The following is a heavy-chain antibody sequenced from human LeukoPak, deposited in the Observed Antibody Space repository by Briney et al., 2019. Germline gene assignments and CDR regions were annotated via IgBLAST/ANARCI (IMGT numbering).Heavy chain of an antibody. V-gene: IGHV3-48*04. CDR1: GFTFSDYS. CDR3: ARDYNYAFDN. CDR2: IGISSGNT. Sequence: GGSLRLSCAASGFTFSDYSMNWVRQAPGKGLEWISHIGISSGNTKYADSVKGRFTISGDNAKSSLYLQMNSLRVEDTAVYYCARDYNYAFDNWGQGTLVTVSS. J-gene: IGHJ4*02. D-gene: IGHD1-1*01.